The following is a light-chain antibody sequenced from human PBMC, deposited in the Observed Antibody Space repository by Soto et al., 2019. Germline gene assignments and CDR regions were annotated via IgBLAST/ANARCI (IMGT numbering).Light chain of an antibody. CDR2: LGS. V-gene: IGKV2-28*01. J-gene: IGKJ5*01. CDR3: MQALQTPVT. CDR1: QSLLHSTGYIY. Sequence: DIVMTQSPLSLPVTPGEPASISCRSSQSLLHSTGYIYLDWYLQKPGQSPQLLIYLGSYRASAVPDRFSGSGSGTDFTLRISRVEAEDVGVYYCMQALQTPVTFGQGTRLEIK.